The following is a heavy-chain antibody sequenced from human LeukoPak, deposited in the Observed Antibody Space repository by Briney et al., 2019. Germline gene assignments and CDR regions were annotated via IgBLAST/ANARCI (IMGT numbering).Heavy chain of an antibody. CDR2: IRYDGSNK. Sequence: GGSLRLSCAASGFTFSSYGMHWVRQAPGKGLEWVAFIRYDGSNKYYADSVKGRFTISRDNSKNTLYLQMNSLRAEDTAVYYCAKTFLPYSSGWYGYFQHWGQGTLVTVSS. CDR3: AKTFLPYSSGWYGYFQH. V-gene: IGHV3-30*02. CDR1: GFTFSSYG. D-gene: IGHD6-19*01. J-gene: IGHJ1*01.